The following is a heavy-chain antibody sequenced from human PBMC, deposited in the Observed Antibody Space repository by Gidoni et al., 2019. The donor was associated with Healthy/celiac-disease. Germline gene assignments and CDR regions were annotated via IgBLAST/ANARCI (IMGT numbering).Heavy chain of an antibody. CDR3: ARSTVEGAFDI. J-gene: IGHJ3*02. CDR2: IYDSGST. Sequence: QVQLQESGPGLAKPSQTLSLTCTVPGGSISSADYYWSWIRQPPGNGLEWIWYIYDSGSTYYNPSLKSRVTKPVDTSKNQFSLKLSSVTAADTAVYYCARSTVEGAFDIWGQGTMVTVSS. D-gene: IGHD2-2*01. CDR1: GGSISSADYY. V-gene: IGHV4-30-4*01.